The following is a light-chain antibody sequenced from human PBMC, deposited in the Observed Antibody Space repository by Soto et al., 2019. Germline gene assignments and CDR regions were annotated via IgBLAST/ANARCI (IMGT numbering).Light chain of an antibody. CDR2: QDT. Sequence: SYELTQPPSVSVFPGQTASITCSGDKLGDKYASWYQQKPGQSPVLVIYQDTKRPSGIPERFSGSNSGNTATLTISGTQAMDEADYYCQAWDSSIGVFGGGTKLTVL. CDR3: QAWDSSIGV. V-gene: IGLV3-1*01. CDR1: KLGDKY. J-gene: IGLJ2*01.